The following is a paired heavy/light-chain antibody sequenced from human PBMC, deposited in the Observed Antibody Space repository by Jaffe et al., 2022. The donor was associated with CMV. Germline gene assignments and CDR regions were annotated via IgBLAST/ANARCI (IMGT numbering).Light chain of an antibody. V-gene: IGKV3-15*01. CDR2: HAS. CDR3: QQYANWPPRYT. Sequence: EIVMTQSPVTLSVSPGERVTLSCRASQSVSSSLAWYQQKPGQAPRLLIFHASTRATGIPPRFSGSGSGTEFTLTISSLQSEDFAVYFCQQYANWPPRYTFGQGTKLEIK. CDR1: QSVSSS. J-gene: IGKJ2*01.
Heavy chain of an antibody. Sequence: EEQLVQSAAELKKPGESLRISCQGSGYTFTNFWITWVRQMPGKGLEWVGRIDPSDSYTNYNPSFQGHVSISVDKSISTAYLQWSSLKASDTAMYYCARHYSASSGWFDPWGQGTLVTVSS. V-gene: IGHV5-10-1*03. CDR1: GYTFTNFW. D-gene: IGHD1-26*01. CDR2: IDPSDSYT. CDR3: ARHYSASSGWFDP. J-gene: IGHJ5*02.